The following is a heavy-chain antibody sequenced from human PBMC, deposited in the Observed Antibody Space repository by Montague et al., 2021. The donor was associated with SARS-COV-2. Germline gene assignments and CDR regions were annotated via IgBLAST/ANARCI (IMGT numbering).Heavy chain of an antibody. V-gene: IGHV3-30-3*01. CDR1: GFTFGSYA. D-gene: IGHD6-19*01. Sequence: SLRLSCAASGFTFGSYAMHWVRQAPGKGLEWVAVISYDGSNKYYADSVKGRFTISRDNSKNTLYLQMNSLRAEDTAVYYCASEMIAVAGTAPFDYWGQGTLVTVSS. CDR3: ASEMIAVAGTAPFDY. CDR2: ISYDGSNK. J-gene: IGHJ4*02.